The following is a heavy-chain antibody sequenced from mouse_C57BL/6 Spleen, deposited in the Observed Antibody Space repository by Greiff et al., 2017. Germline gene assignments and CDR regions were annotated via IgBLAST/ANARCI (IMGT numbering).Heavy chain of an antibody. CDR3: ARAPCYCYESSYWDFDG. V-gene: IGHV5-9*01. D-gene: IGHD1-1*01. CDR2: ISGGGGNT. Sequence: EVMLVASGGGLVKPGGSLKLSCAASGFTFSSYTMSWVRPTPETRLAWVATISGGGGNTYSPASVKGRFTISRANAKNPLSLQMRSLRSEDTAVDYCARAPCYCYESSYWDFDGGGTGTTVTVSS. J-gene: IGHJ1*03. CDR1: GFTFSSYT.